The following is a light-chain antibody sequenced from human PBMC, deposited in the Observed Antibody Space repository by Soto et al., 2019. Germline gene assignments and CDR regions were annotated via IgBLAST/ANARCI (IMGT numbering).Light chain of an antibody. J-gene: IGKJ3*01. Sequence: DIQMTQSPSTLSASVGDRVTITCRASQIISSWLAWYQQKPGKAPKLLIYKASSLESGVPSWFSGSGSGTEFTLTISSLQPDDFATYYCQQYNSYSLFTFGPGTKVDIK. CDR1: QIISSW. CDR3: QQYNSYSLFT. V-gene: IGKV1-5*03. CDR2: KAS.